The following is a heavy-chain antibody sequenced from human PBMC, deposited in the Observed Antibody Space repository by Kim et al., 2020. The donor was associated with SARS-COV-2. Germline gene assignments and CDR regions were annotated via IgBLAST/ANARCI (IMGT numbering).Heavy chain of an antibody. Sequence: SETLSLTCTVSGGSISSYYWSWIRQPPGKGLEWIGYIYYSGSTNYNPSLKSRVTISVDTSKNQFSLKLSSVTAADTAVYYCARGSPVGAKKYYYYYGMDVWGQGTTVTVSS. CDR2: IYYSGST. J-gene: IGHJ6*02. V-gene: IGHV4-59*13. D-gene: IGHD1-26*01. CDR3: ARGSPVGAKKYYYYYGMDV. CDR1: GGSISSYY.